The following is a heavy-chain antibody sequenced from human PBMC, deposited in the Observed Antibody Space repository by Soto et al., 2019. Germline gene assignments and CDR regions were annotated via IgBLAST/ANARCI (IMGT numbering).Heavy chain of an antibody. Sequence: LRLSCAASGFTFSDYYMSWIRQAPGKGLEWVSYISSSSYTNYADSVKGRFTISRDNAKNSLYLQMNSLRAEDTAVYYCARAPEAFLEWVPGYWGQGTLVTVSS. J-gene: IGHJ4*02. CDR1: GFTFSDYY. CDR2: ISSSSYT. D-gene: IGHD3-3*01. CDR3: ARAPEAFLEWVPGY. V-gene: IGHV3-11*06.